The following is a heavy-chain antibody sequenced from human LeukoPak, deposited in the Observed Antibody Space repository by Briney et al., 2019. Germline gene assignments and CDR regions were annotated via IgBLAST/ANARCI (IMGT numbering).Heavy chain of an antibody. V-gene: IGHV3-20*04. D-gene: IGHD6-13*01. J-gene: IGHJ6*03. CDR2: INWNGGST. CDR1: GFTFDDYG. Sequence: GGSLRLSCAASGFTFDDYGMSWVRQAPGKGLEWVSGINWNGGSTGYADSVKGRFTISRDNAKNSLYLQMNSLRAEDTAVYYCAARYSSSWYVPYYYMDVWGKGTTVTVSS. CDR3: AARYSSSWYVPYYYMDV.